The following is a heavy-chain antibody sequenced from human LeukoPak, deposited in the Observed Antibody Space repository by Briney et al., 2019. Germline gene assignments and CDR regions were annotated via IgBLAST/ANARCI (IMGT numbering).Heavy chain of an antibody. D-gene: IGHD6-19*01. J-gene: IGHJ4*02. V-gene: IGHV5-51*01. CDR3: ARHGSGWYSGFNRYVDY. CDR1: GYSFTSYW. CDR2: IYPGDSDT. Sequence: GESLKISCKGSGYSFTSYWIGWVRQMPGKGLEWMGIIYPGDSDTRYSPSFQGQVTISADKSISTAYLQWSSLKASDTAMYYCARHGSGWYSGFNRYVDYWAREPWSPSPQ.